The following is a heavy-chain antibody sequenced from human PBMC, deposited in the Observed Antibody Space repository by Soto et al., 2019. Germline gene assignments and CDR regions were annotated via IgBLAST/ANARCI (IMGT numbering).Heavy chain of an antibody. Sequence: QLQLQESGPGLVKPSETLSLTCTVSGGSISSSSYYWGWIRQPPGKGLEWIGSMYYSGNTYYNPSLKSRVTLSVDTSRNQFSLKLSSVTAADTAVYYCAGHKYVSGSYYPNWFDPWGQGTLVTVSS. CDR3: AGHKYVSGSYYPNWFDP. D-gene: IGHD3-10*01. J-gene: IGHJ5*02. V-gene: IGHV4-39*01. CDR1: GGSISSSSYY. CDR2: MYYSGNT.